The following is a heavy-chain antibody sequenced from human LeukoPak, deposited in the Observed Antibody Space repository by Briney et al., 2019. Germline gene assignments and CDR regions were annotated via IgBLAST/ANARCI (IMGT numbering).Heavy chain of an antibody. CDR1: GFTFDGHV. CDR2: ISGDGTAT. V-gene: IGHV3-43*02. J-gene: IGHJ4*02. D-gene: IGHD3-16*02. CDR3: MKSGHCLIAN. Sequence: RRSMRFSWAAAGFTFDGHVMQWVRQPQGKGLGWVACISGDGTATYYVDSVKGRFTITRANSKTSLYLQINRLRSGDTVEYFCMKSGHCLIANWGQGTPVTVSS.